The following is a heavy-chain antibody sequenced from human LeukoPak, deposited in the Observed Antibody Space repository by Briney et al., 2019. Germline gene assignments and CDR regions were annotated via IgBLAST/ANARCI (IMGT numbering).Heavy chain of an antibody. D-gene: IGHD4-11*01. CDR2: IRYDGSNK. Sequence: GGSLRLSCAASGFTFSSYGMHWVRQAPGKGLEWVAFIRYDGSNKYYADSVKGRFTISRDNSKNTLYLQMNSLRAEDTAVYYCAKDRSDYSNYEADYWGQGTLVTVSS. CDR1: GFTFSSYG. CDR3: AKDRSDYSNYEADY. J-gene: IGHJ4*02. V-gene: IGHV3-30*02.